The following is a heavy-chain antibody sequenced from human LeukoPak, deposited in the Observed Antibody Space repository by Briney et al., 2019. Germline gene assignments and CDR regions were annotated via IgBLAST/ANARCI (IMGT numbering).Heavy chain of an antibody. V-gene: IGHV1-2*02. J-gene: IGHJ4*02. CDR1: VYTFTVYY. CDR3: ARPPSGYSYGYGHY. Sequence: GASVKVSCVASVYTFTVYYRHWGRPAPGQGVWWVGWINPNSGGTNYAQKFQGRVTMTRDTSISTAYMEMSRLRSDDTAVYYCARPPSGYSYGYGHYWGQGTLVTVSS. CDR2: INPNSGGT. D-gene: IGHD5-18*01.